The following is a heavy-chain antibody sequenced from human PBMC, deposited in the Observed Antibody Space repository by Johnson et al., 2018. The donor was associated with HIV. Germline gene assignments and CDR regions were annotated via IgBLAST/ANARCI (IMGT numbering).Heavy chain of an antibody. CDR3: ARAPEVRGVDAFDV. J-gene: IGHJ3*01. CDR1: GFTFSDYY. Sequence: QVQLVESGGGLVKPGGSLRLSCAASGFTFSDYYMSWIRQAPGKGLEWVSYITSTGITVYYAASVKGRFTISRDNAKNSVYLQRTSLEAEDTAVYYCARAPEVRGVDAFDVWGQGTVVTVSS. D-gene: IGHD3-10*01. V-gene: IGHV3-11*01. CDR2: ITSTGITV.